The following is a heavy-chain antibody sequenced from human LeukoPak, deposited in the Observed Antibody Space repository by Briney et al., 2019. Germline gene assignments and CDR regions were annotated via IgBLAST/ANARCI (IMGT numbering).Heavy chain of an antibody. CDR3: AKVLGIAVAGTVDY. CDR1: GFTFSTYA. D-gene: IGHD6-19*01. J-gene: IGHJ4*02. Sequence: GGSLTLSCAASGFTFSTYAMSWVRQAPGKGLEWVSSLSGSGGSTYYADSVKGRFTISRDNSKNTLYLQMNSLRHEDTAVYYCAKVLGIAVAGTVDYWGQGTLATVSS. V-gene: IGHV3-23*01. CDR2: LSGSGGST.